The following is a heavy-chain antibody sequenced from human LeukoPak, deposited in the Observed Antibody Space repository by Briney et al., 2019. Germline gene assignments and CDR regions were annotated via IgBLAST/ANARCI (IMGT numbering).Heavy chain of an antibody. CDR1: GYTFPNYY. Sequence: ASVKVSCKASGYTFPNYYVHWVRQAPGQGLEWMGIINPSGGSTNYAQKFQGRVTLTRDTSTSTVYMEQSSLRSEDTAVYDCARDLYKGDPWGQGTLVTVSS. V-gene: IGHV1-46*01. CDR2: INPSGGST. CDR3: ARDLYKGDP. D-gene: IGHD1-14*01. J-gene: IGHJ5*02.